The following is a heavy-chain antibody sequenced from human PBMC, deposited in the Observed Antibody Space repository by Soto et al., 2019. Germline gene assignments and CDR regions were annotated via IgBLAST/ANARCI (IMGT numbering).Heavy chain of an antibody. CDR1: GFTFSNAW. Sequence: GGSLRLSCAASGFTFSNAWMNWVRQAPGKGLEWVGRIKSKTDGGTTDYAAPVKGRFTISRDDSKNTLYLQMNSLKTEDTAVYYCTTLKDYYGSGSYFMGLFGGLFYYWGQGTLVTVSS. D-gene: IGHD3-10*01. J-gene: IGHJ4*02. CDR2: IKSKTDGGTT. V-gene: IGHV3-15*07. CDR3: TTLKDYYGSGSYFMGLFGGLFYY.